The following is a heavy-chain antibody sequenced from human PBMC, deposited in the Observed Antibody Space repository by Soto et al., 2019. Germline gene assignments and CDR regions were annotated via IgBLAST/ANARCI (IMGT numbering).Heavy chain of an antibody. CDR2: IIPIFGTA. CDR1: GGTFSSYA. D-gene: IGHD2-2*02. Sequence: QVQLVQSGAEVKNPGSSVKVSCKASGGTFSSYAISWVRQAPGQGLEWMGGIIPIFGTANYAQKFQGRVTITADESTSTAYMELSSLRSEDTAVYYCARDEDFVVVPAAIKWSYGMDVWGQGTTVTVSS. J-gene: IGHJ6*02. CDR3: ARDEDFVVVPAAIKWSYGMDV. V-gene: IGHV1-69*01.